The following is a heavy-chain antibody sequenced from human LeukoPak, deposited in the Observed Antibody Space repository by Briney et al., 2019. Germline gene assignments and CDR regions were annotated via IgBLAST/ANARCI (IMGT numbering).Heavy chain of an antibody. CDR1: GFTFRGYE. J-gene: IGHJ4*02. CDR2: ISGSGSTI. D-gene: IGHD4-17*01. Sequence: GGSLRLSCAASGFTFRGYEMNWVRQAPGKGLEWISYISGSGSTIEYVDSVKGRFTISRDNAKNSLYLQMNSLRAGDTAVYYCARSTVTNYFDSWGQGTLVTVSS. CDR3: ARSTVTNYFDS. V-gene: IGHV3-48*03.